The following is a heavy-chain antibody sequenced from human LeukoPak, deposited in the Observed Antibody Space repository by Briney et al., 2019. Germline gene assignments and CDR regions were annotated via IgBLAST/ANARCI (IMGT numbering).Heavy chain of an antibody. Sequence: SETLSLTCTVSGGSISSYYWSWIRQPPGKGLEWIGYIYYSGSTNYNPSLKSRVTISVDTSKNQFSLKLSSVTAADTAVYYCARDGSGSYYNDYYYYYMDVWGKGTTVTISS. CDR2: IYYSGST. CDR3: ARDGSGSYYNDYYYYYMDV. J-gene: IGHJ6*03. CDR1: GGSISSYY. D-gene: IGHD3-10*01. V-gene: IGHV4-59*01.